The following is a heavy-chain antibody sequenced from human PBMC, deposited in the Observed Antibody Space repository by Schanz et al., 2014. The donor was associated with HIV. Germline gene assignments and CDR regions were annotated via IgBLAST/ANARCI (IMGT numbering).Heavy chain of an antibody. V-gene: IGHV1-8*01. D-gene: IGHD3-22*01. Sequence: QVHLVQSGAEVKKPGASVKVSCKASGYTFTSYDINWVRQATGQGLEWMGWMNPNSGNTGFAQKFQGRVTMTTDTSTSTAYMELRSLRSDDTAVYYCARGRRDVSMIVLYWLDPWGQGTLVTVSS. CDR1: GYTFTSYD. CDR2: MNPNSGNT. CDR3: ARGRRDVSMIVLYWLDP. J-gene: IGHJ5*02.